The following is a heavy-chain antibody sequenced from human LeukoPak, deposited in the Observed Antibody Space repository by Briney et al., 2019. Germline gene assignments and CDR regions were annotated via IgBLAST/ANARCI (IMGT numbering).Heavy chain of an antibody. CDR2: MNPNSGNT. CDR3: ANMSKSGSYYFDY. CDR1: GYTFTSYD. V-gene: IGHV1-8*03. D-gene: IGHD1-26*01. Sequence: GASVKVSCKASGYTFTSYDINWVRQATGQGLEWMGWMNPNSGNTGYAQKFQGRVTITRNTSISTAYMELSSLRSEDTAVYYCANMSKSGSYYFDYWGQGTLVTVSS. J-gene: IGHJ4*02.